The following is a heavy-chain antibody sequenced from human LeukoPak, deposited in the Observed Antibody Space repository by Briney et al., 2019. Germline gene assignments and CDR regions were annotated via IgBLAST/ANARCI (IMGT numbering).Heavy chain of an antibody. CDR1: GFTFDDYA. CDR3: AKDCSSTSCPDY. CDR2: ISWNSGSI. J-gene: IGHJ4*02. V-gene: IGHV3-9*01. Sequence: PGRSLRLSCAASGFTFDDYAMHWVRQAPGKGLEWVSGISWNSGSIGYADSVKGRFTISRDNSKNTLYLQMNSLRAEDTAVYYCAKDCSSTSCPDYWGQGTLVTVSS. D-gene: IGHD2-2*01.